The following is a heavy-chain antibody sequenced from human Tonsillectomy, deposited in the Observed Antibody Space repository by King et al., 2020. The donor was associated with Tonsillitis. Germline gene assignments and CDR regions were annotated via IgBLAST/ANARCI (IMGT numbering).Heavy chain of an antibody. CDR2: ISAYNGNT. Sequence: QLVQSGVEVKKPGASVKVSCKASGYTFTSYGITWVRQAPGQGLEWMGWISAYNGNTNYAQKLQGRVTMTTDKSTNTAYMELRSLTSDDTAVYYCARDHGIAVAGTVDYWGQGTLVTVSS. D-gene: IGHD6-19*01. CDR3: ARDHGIAVAGTVDY. J-gene: IGHJ4*02. CDR1: GYTFTSYG. V-gene: IGHV1-18*01.